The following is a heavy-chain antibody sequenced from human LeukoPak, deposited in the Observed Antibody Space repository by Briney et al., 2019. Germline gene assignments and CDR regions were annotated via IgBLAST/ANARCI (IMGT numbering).Heavy chain of an antibody. V-gene: IGHV3-20*04. CDR2: INWNGGST. D-gene: IGHD3-3*01. Sequence: GVSLRLSCAASGFTFSSYAMSWVRQAPGKGLEWVSGINWNGGSTGYADSVKGRFTISRDNAKNSLYLQMNSLRAEDTALYYCARAYYDFWSGYSVLKYWGQGTLVTVSS. CDR1: GFTFSSYA. CDR3: ARAYYDFWSGYSVLKY. J-gene: IGHJ4*02.